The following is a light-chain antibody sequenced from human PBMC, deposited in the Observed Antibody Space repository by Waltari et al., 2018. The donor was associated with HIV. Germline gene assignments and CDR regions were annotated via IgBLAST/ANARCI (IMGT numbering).Light chain of an antibody. CDR3: QQYYSTPRT. Sequence: DIVMTQSPDSLAVSLGERATINCKSSQSFLYSSNNKNYLAWYQQKPGQSPNLLIYWASTRESGVPDRFSGSGSGTDFTLTISSLQAEDVAVYYCQQYYSTPRTFGQGTKVEIK. J-gene: IGKJ1*01. CDR1: QSFLYSSNNKNY. V-gene: IGKV4-1*01. CDR2: WAS.